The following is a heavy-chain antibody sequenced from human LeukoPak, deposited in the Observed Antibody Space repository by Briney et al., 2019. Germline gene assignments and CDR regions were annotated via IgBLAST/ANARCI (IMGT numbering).Heavy chain of an antibody. D-gene: IGHD2-2*02. Sequence: ASVKVSCKASVYTFTGYYMHWVRQAPGQGLEWMGWINPNSGGTNYAQKFQGRVTMTRDTSISTAYMELSRLRSDDTAVYYCAREGPLGYCSSTSCYSFDYWGQGTLVTVCS. CDR2: INPNSGGT. CDR3: AREGPLGYCSSTSCYSFDY. J-gene: IGHJ4*02. V-gene: IGHV1-2*02. CDR1: VYTFTGYY.